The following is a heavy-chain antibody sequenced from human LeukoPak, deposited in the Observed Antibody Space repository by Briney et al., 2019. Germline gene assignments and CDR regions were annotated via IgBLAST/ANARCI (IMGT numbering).Heavy chain of an antibody. J-gene: IGHJ4*02. Sequence: GASVKVSCKASGYTFTSYGITWVRQAPGQGLEWMGRINPNSGGTNYAQKFQGRVTMTRDTSISTAYMELSRLRSDDTAVYYCARDNVISLDYWGQGTLVTVSS. V-gene: IGHV1-2*06. CDR1: GYTFTSYG. D-gene: IGHD3-16*02. CDR2: INPNSGGT. CDR3: ARDNVISLDY.